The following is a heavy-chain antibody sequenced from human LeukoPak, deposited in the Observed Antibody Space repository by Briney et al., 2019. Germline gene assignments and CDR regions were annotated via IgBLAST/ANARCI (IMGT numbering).Heavy chain of an antibody. CDR3: ARWGSYTAFDI. Sequence: GGSLRLSCAASGFTFSSYAMHWVRQAPGKGLEWVAVISYDGSNKYYADSVKGRFTISRDNSKNTLYLQMNSLRAEDTAVYYCARWGSYTAFDIWGQGTMVTVSS. CDR1: GFTFSSYA. J-gene: IGHJ3*02. D-gene: IGHD1-26*01. V-gene: IGHV3-30-3*01. CDR2: ISYDGSNK.